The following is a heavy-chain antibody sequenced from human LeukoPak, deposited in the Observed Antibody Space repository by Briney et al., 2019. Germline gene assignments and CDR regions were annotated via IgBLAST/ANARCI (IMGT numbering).Heavy chain of an antibody. CDR1: GFTFNNYA. Sequence: GGSLRLSCSASGFTFNNYAMHWVRQSPGKGLEYVSTISGNGGGTYYADSVKGRFTISRDNSKNTLYFQLSSLRAEDTAVYYCVKSWDVVVVVAAFDYWGRGTLVTVTS. J-gene: IGHJ4*02. D-gene: IGHD2-15*01. CDR2: ISGNGGGT. V-gene: IGHV3-64D*06. CDR3: VKSWDVVVVVAAFDY.